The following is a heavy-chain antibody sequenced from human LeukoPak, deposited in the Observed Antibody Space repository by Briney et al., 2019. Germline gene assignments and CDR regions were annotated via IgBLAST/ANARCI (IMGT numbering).Heavy chain of an antibody. CDR2: ISGSGGST. CDR3: AKGRTWYADYYGMDV. J-gene: IGHJ6*02. CDR1: GFTFSSYA. D-gene: IGHD2-15*01. Sequence: GGSLRLSCAASGFTFSSYAVSWVRQAPGKGLEWVSAISGSGGSTYYADSVKGRFTISRDNSKNTLYLQMNSLRAEDTAVYYCAKGRTWYADYYGMDVWGQGTTVTVSS. V-gene: IGHV3-23*01.